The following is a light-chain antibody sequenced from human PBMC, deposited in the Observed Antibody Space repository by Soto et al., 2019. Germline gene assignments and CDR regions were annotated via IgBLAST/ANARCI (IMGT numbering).Light chain of an antibody. CDR2: AAS. CDR1: QSISSY. V-gene: IGKV1-39*01. Sequence: DIQMTQSPSSMSAYVGDIFTITCRASQSISSYLNWYQQKPGKAPKLLIYAASSLQSGVPSRFSGSGSGTDFTLTISSLQPEDFATYYCQQSYSTPTFGQGTRLEIK. J-gene: IGKJ5*01. CDR3: QQSYSTPT.